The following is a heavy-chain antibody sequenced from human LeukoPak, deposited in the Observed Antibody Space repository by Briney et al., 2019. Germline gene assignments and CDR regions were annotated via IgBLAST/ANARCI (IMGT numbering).Heavy chain of an antibody. CDR1: GFSLSTARMG. CDR2: IFSNDEK. V-gene: IGHV2-26*01. D-gene: IGHD3-22*01. CDR3: ARILGAYYYDSSGYYPYYFDY. Sequence: SGPVLVKPTETLTLTCTVSGFSLSTARMGVSWIRQPPGKALEWLAHIFSNDEKSYSTSLKSRLTISKDTSKSQVVLTMTNMDPVDTATYYCARILGAYYYDSSGYYPYYFDYWGQGTLVTVSS. J-gene: IGHJ4*02.